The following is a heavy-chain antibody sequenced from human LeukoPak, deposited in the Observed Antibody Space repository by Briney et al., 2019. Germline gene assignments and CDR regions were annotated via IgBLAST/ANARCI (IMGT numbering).Heavy chain of an antibody. V-gene: IGHV4-39*07. CDR1: GGSISSSSYY. D-gene: IGHD3-22*01. Sequence: PSETLSLTCTVSGGSISSSSYYWGCIRQPSGKGLEWIGSIYYSGSTYYNPSLKSRVTISVDTSKNPFSLKLSSVTAADTAVYYCARDGGEDQETYYYDSSGYYPNWFDPWGQGTLVTVSS. CDR2: IYYSGST. J-gene: IGHJ5*02. CDR3: ARDGGEDQETYYYDSSGYYPNWFDP.